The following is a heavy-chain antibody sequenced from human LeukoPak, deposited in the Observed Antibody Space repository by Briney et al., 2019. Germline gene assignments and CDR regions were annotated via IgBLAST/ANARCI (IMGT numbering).Heavy chain of an antibody. D-gene: IGHD5-18*01. J-gene: IGHJ4*02. Sequence: GGSLRLSCAASGFTFSGYSMNWVRQAPGKGLEWVSSISGNSRYMYYADSVKGRFTVSRDNAENSLYLQMNSLRAEDTAVYYCARDVQQFDYWGQGTLVTVSS. CDR2: ISGNSRYM. V-gene: IGHV3-21*01. CDR1: GFTFSGYS. CDR3: ARDVQQFDY.